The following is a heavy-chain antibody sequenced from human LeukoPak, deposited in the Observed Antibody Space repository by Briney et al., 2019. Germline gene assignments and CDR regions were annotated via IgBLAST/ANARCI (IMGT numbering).Heavy chain of an antibody. J-gene: IGHJ4*02. CDR3: ARDAAAGDGFDY. D-gene: IGHD6-13*01. CDR1: GFTVSSNY. CDR2: IYSGGST. V-gene: IGHV3-53*01. Sequence: PGGSLRLSCAASGFTVSSNYMSWVRQAPGKGLEWVSVIYSGGSTYYADSVKGRFTISRDNSKSTLYLQMNSLRAEDTAVCYCARDAAAGDGFDYWGQGTLVTVSS.